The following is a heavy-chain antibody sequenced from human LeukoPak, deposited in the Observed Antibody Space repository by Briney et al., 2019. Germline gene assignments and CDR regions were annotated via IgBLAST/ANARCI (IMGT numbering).Heavy chain of an antibody. V-gene: IGHV3-30*02. CDR1: GFTFSSYG. Sequence: GGSLRLSCAASGFTFSSYGMHWVRRAPGKGLEWVAFIRYDGSNKYYADSVKGRFTISRDSTKNTLFLQVNSLRVEDTAVYYCAKYVFSYGAGSYLAHWGRGTLVSVSS. J-gene: IGHJ4*02. CDR2: IRYDGSNK. D-gene: IGHD3-10*01. CDR3: AKYVFSYGAGSYLAH.